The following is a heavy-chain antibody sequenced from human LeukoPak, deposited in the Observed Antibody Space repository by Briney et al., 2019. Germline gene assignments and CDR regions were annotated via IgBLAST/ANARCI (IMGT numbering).Heavy chain of an antibody. V-gene: IGHV1-2*06. CDR1: GYTFTGYY. CDR2: INPNSGGT. D-gene: IGHD5-18*01. CDR3: VREVDTAMVYYFDY. J-gene: IGHJ4*02. Sequence: ASVKVSCKASGYTFTGYYMHWVRQAPGQGLEWMGRINPNSGGTNYAQKFQGRVTMTRDTSIRTAYMELSRLRSDDTAVYYCVREVDTAMVYYFDYWGQGTLVTVSS.